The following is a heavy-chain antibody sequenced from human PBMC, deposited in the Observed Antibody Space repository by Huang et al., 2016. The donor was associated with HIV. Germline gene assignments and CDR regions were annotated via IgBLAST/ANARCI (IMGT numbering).Heavy chain of an antibody. D-gene: IGHD3-22*01. CDR2: INHSGKT. CDR3: ARRYNSRRDY. V-gene: IGHV4-34*02. J-gene: IGHJ4*02. CDR1: GGSFSGYY. Sequence: QVQLEQWGAGLLKASETLSLTCAVYGGSFSGYYWNWLRQAPGKGLEWVGEINHSGKTNSNPSLKRRVNMSVDTSKSQFSLYLTSLSAADTGTYFCARRYNSRRDYWGRGTLVTVHS.